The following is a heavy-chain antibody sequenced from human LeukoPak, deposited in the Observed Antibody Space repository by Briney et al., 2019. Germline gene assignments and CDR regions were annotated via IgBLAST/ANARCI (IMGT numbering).Heavy chain of an antibody. V-gene: IGHV5-51*01. CDR2: IYPGDSDT. D-gene: IGHD3-10*01. CDR1: GYSFTSYW. J-gene: IGHJ3*02. Sequence: GESLKISCKGSGYSFTSYWIGWVRQMPGKGLEWMGLIYPGDSDTRYSPSFQGQVTISADKSISTAYLQWSSLKASDTAMYYCARSPLGDTTRNAFDIWGQGTMVTVSS. CDR3: ARSPLGDTTRNAFDI.